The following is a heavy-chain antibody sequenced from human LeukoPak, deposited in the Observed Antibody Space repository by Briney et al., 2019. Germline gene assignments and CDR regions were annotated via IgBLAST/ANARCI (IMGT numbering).Heavy chain of an antibody. CDR1: GFTFSSYG. CDR3: AKGDTTVVTPVDY. Sequence: PGGSLRLSCAASGFTFSSYGMHWVRQAPGKGLEWVAVISYDGSNKYYADSVKGRFTISRDNSKNPLYLQMNSLRAEDTAVYYCAKGDTTVVTPVDYWGQGTLVTVSS. V-gene: IGHV3-30*18. CDR2: ISYDGSNK. D-gene: IGHD4-23*01. J-gene: IGHJ4*02.